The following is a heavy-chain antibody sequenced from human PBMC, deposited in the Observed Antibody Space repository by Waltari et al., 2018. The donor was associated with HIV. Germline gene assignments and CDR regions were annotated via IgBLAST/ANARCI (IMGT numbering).Heavy chain of an antibody. J-gene: IGHJ3*02. V-gene: IGHV5-51*01. CDR3: ARHRGQLVRLDACDI. D-gene: IGHD6-13*01. CDR2: IYPVDSAT. CDR1: GYSFTSYW. Sequence: EVQLVQSGAEVKKPGESLKISCKGSGYSFTSYWIGWVRQMPGKGLEWRGVIYPVDSATSYSPSFQGQVTISADKSNSTAYLQWSSLKASDTAMYYCARHRGQLVRLDACDIWGQGTMVTVSS.